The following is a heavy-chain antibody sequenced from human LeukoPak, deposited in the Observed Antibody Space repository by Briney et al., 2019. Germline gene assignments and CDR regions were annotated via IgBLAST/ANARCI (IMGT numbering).Heavy chain of an antibody. V-gene: IGHV4-38-2*02. D-gene: IGHD3-3*01. J-gene: IGHJ5*01. CDR3: ASYDFWSGYYIDS. CDR1: GYSISSGYY. Sequence: SETLSLTCTVSGYSISSGYYWGWIRQPPGKGLEWIGSIYHSGSTYYNPSLKSRVTISVDTSKNQFSLKLRSVTAADTAVYYCASYDFWSGYYIDSWGQGTLVTVSS. CDR2: IYHSGST.